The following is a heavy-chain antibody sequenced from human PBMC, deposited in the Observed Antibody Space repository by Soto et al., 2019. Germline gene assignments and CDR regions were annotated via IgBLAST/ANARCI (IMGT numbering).Heavy chain of an antibody. CDR1: GYTFTSYG. CDR2: INAANGDT. CDR3: VRRHVSATGIDWFDP. V-gene: IGHV1-3*01. D-gene: IGHD6-13*01. Sequence: ASVKVSCKASGYTFTSYGIHWVRQAPGQRLEWMGWINAANGDTKYSPKFQGRVTITRDTSASTAYMELSSLRSEDTAVYYCVRRHVSATGIDWFDPWGQGALVTVSS. J-gene: IGHJ5*02.